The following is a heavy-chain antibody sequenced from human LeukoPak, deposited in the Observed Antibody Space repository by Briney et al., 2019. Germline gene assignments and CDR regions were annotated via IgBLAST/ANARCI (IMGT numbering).Heavy chain of an antibody. J-gene: IGHJ4*02. CDR2: ISSSGTTI. V-gene: IGHV3-11*01. D-gene: IGHD3-22*01. Sequence: GGSLRPSCAASGFTFSDYYMSWIRQAPGKGLEWVSFISSSGTTIYYAASVKGRFTISRDNAKNSLYLQMNSLGADDTAVYYCASMPSYYDGSGYYYVNYWGQGTLVTVSS. CDR3: ASMPSYYDGSGYYYVNY. CDR1: GFTFSDYY.